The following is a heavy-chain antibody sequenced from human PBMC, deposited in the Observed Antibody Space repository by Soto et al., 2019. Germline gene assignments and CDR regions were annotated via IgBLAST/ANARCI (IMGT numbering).Heavy chain of an antibody. J-gene: IGHJ6*02. CDR1: GGTFSSYA. CDR2: IIPIFGTA. V-gene: IGHV1-69*13. D-gene: IGHD3-9*01. CDR3: ARNRDEAYYDILTGYYAYYFYYGMDV. Sequence: SVKVSCKASGGTFSSYAISWVRQAPGQGLEWMGGIIPIFGTANYAQKFQGRVTITADESTSTAYMELSSLRSEDTAVYYCARNRDEAYYDILTGYYAYYFYYGMDVWGQGTTVTVSS.